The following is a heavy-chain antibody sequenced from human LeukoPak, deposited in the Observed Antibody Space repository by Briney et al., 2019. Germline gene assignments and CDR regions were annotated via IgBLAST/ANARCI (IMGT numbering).Heavy chain of an antibody. Sequence: GRSLRLSCAASGFTFSSYGMHWVRQAPGKGLEWVAVISYDGSNEYYADSVKGRFTISRDNSKNTLYLQMNSLRAEDTAVYYCAKLGFGGVIPEDYWGQGTLVTVSS. J-gene: IGHJ4*02. CDR1: GFTFSSYG. CDR3: AKLGFGGVIPEDY. CDR2: ISYDGSNE. D-gene: IGHD3-16*02. V-gene: IGHV3-30*18.